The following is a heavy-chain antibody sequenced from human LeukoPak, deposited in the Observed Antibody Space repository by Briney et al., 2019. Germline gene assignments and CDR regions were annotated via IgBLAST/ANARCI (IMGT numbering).Heavy chain of an antibody. CDR3: ARDGFDSSVDAFDI. Sequence: SETLSLTCTVSGGSISSYYWSWIRQPPGKGLEWIGYIYYSGSTYYNPSLKSRVTISVDTSKNQFSLKLSSVTAADTAVYYCARDGFDSSVDAFDIWGQGTMVTVSS. V-gene: IGHV4-59*12. CDR1: GGSISSYY. D-gene: IGHD3-22*01. J-gene: IGHJ3*02. CDR2: IYYSGST.